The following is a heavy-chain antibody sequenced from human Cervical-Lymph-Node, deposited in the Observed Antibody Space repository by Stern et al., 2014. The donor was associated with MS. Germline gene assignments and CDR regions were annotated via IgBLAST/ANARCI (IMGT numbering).Heavy chain of an antibody. D-gene: IGHD4-23*01. V-gene: IGHV3-7*01. CDR2: IKQDGSQK. CDR1: GFTFSSYW. J-gene: IGHJ4*02. CDR3: ARAYYSGNSDFGY. Sequence: EMQLVESGGGLVQPGGSLRLSWEASGFTFSSYWMTWLRQAPGKGLEWVANIKQDGSQKYYVDSVKGRFTISKDNAKNSLYLQMNSLRADDTAVYYCARAYYSGNSDFGYWGQGTLVTVSS.